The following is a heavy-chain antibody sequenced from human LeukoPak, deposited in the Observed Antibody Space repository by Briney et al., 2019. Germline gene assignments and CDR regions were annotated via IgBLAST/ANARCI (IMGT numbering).Heavy chain of an antibody. J-gene: IGHJ4*02. CDR3: ARELGLAVAAPFDY. Sequence: PGRSLRLSCAASGFTFSSYAMHWVRQAPGKGLEWAAVISYDGSNKYYADSVKGRFTISRDNSKNTLYLQMNSLRAEDTAVYYCARELGLAVAAPFDYWGQGTLVTVSS. V-gene: IGHV3-30-3*01. CDR2: ISYDGSNK. D-gene: IGHD6-19*01. CDR1: GFTFSSYA.